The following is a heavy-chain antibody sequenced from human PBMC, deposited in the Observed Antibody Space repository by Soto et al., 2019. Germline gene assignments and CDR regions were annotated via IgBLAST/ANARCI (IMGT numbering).Heavy chain of an antibody. CDR1: GGSFSGYY. Sequence: PSETLSLTCAVYGGSFSGYYWTWIRQPPGTGLEWIGEINHSGSTYYNPSLKSRVTISVDTSKSQFSLKLSSVTAADTAVYYCARDFTDSSGPTLGMGVWGQGTTVTVS. CDR2: INHSGST. CDR3: ARDFTDSSGPTLGMGV. J-gene: IGHJ6*02. V-gene: IGHV4-34*09. D-gene: IGHD6-19*01.